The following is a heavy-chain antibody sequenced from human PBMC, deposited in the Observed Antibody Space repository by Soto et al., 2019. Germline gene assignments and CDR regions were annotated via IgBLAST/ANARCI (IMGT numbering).Heavy chain of an antibody. CDR1: GGSITNTPYY. Sequence: SETLSLTCTVSGGSITNTPYYWAWLRQPPGKGLQWIGSFYDSGSTYYKPSLRSRVTISVDKTKKHFSLNLNSVTAADTAVYYCARLVVRVYRTDGVCYSGHWGQGTLVTVSS. CDR2: FYDSGST. CDR3: ARLVVRVYRTDGVCYSGH. D-gene: IGHD2-8*01. V-gene: IGHV4-39*02. J-gene: IGHJ4*02.